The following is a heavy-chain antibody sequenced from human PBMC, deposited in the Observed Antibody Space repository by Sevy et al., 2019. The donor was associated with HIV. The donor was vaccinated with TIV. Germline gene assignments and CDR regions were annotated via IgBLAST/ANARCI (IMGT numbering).Heavy chain of an antibody. CDR1: GFTVSSNY. D-gene: IGHD3-10*01. CDR2: IYSGGST. CDR3: ATPGFGDHYYYYGMDV. Sequence: GGSLRLSCAASGFTVSSNYMSWVRQAPGKGLERVSVIYSGGSTYYADTVKVRFTISRDNSKNTLYLQMNSLRAEDTAVYYCATPGFGDHYYYYGMDVWGQGTTVTVSS. J-gene: IGHJ6*02. V-gene: IGHV3-53*01.